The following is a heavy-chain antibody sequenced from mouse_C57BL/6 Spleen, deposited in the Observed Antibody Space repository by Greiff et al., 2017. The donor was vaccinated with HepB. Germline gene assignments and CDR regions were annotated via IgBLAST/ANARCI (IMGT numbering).Heavy chain of an antibody. J-gene: IGHJ2*01. CDR2: ISYDGSN. V-gene: IGHV3-6*01. D-gene: IGHD2-2*01. CDR3: AGGYPFDY. CDR1: GYSITSGYY. Sequence: EVKLVESGPGLVKPSQSLSLTCSVTGYSITSGYYWNWIRQFPGNKLEWMGYISYDGSNNYNPSLKNRISITRDTSKNQFFLKLNSVTTEDTATYYCAGGYPFDYWGQGTTLTVSS.